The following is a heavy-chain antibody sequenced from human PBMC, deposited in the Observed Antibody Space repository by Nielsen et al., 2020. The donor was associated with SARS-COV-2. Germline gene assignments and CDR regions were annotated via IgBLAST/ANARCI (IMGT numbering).Heavy chain of an antibody. CDR1: GGSISSSNW. J-gene: IGHJ6*02. CDR2: IYHSGST. V-gene: IGHV4-4*02. Sequence: GVLRLSCAVSGGSISSSNWWSWVRQPPGKGLEWIGEIYHSGSTNYNPSLKSRVTISADKSKNQFSLKLSSVTAADTAVYYCARAPGVQLWFNGMDVWGQGTTVTVSS. D-gene: IGHD5-18*01. CDR3: ARAPGVQLWFNGMDV.